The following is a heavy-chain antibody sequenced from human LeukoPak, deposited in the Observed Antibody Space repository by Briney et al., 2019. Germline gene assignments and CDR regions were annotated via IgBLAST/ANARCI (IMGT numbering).Heavy chain of an antibody. J-gene: IGHJ3*02. D-gene: IGHD3-22*01. V-gene: IGHV3-7*01. Sequence: PGGSLRLSCAASGFTFSSYWMTWVRQAPGKGLEWVANIKQDGSEKFYVDSVKGRFTISRDNAKNSLHLQMNSLRAEDTAVYYCARDPYYYESSGYFFGALDIWGQGTMVTVSS. CDR3: ARDPYYYESSGYFFGALDI. CDR2: IKQDGSEK. CDR1: GFTFSSYW.